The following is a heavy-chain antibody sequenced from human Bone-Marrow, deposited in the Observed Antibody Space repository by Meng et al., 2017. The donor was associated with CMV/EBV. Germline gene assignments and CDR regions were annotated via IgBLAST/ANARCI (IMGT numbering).Heavy chain of an antibody. D-gene: IGHD6-13*01. V-gene: IGHV3-23*01. CDR3: AKDSTTQDRIAAADYFDY. Sequence: NFSSYAMSWVRQAPGKGLEWVSAISGSGGSTYYADSVKGRFTISRDNSKNTLYLQMNSLRAEDTAVYYCAKDSTTQDRIAAADYFDYWGQGTLVTVSS. CDR2: ISGSGGST. J-gene: IGHJ4*02. CDR1: NFSSYA.